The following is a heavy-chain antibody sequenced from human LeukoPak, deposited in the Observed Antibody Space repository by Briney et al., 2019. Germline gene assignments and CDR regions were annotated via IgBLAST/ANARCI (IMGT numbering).Heavy chain of an antibody. Sequence: SETLSLTCTVSGGSISSSSYYWGWIRQPPGKGLEWIGSIYYSGSTYYNPSLKSRVTISVDTSKNQFSLKLSSVTAADTAVYYCARDIYRFGESPLEAEYFQHWGQGTLVTVSS. D-gene: IGHD3-10*01. V-gene: IGHV4-39*07. CDR3: ARDIYRFGESPLEAEYFQH. J-gene: IGHJ1*01. CDR2: IYYSGST. CDR1: GGSISSSSYY.